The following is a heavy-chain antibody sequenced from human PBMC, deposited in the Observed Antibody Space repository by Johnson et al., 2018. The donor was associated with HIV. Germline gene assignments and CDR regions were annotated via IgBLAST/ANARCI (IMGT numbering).Heavy chain of an antibody. V-gene: IGHV3-11*04. CDR3: ASITTIAAAGRGAFDI. Sequence: QEKLVESGGGLVNPGGSLRLSCAASGFTFSDYYMSWIRQAPGKGLEWVSYITSSGGTVYYADSVKGRFTISRDNAKNSLYLQMNSLRAEDTAVYYCASITTIAAAGRGAFDIWGQGTMVTVSS. J-gene: IGHJ3*02. D-gene: IGHD6-13*01. CDR1: GFTFSDYY. CDR2: ITSSGGTV.